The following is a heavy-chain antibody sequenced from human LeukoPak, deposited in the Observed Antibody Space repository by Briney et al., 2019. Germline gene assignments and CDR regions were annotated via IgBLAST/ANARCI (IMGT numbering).Heavy chain of an antibody. CDR2: ISSSSSYI. CDR3: ARVGVLRYFDWLPNYYYYYYMDV. D-gene: IGHD3-9*01. V-gene: IGHV3-21*01. J-gene: IGHJ6*03. CDR1: GFTFSSYS. Sequence: GGSLRLSCAASGFTFSSYSMNWVRQAPGKGLEGVSSISSSSSYIYYADSVKGRFTISRDNAKNSLYLQMNSLRAEDTAVYYCARVGVLRYFDWLPNYYYYYYMDVWGKGTTVTISS.